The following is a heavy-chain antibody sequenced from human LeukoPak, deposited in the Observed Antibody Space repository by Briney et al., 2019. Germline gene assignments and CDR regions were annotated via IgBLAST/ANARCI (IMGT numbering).Heavy chain of an antibody. CDR2: ISGSGGST. CDR1: GFTFNSYA. V-gene: IGHV3-23*01. CDR3: AKGRPDYFDY. Sequence: GGSLRLSCAASGFTFNSYAMNWVRQAPGKGLEWVSAISGSGGSTYYADSVKGRFTISRDNSKNTLYLQMNSLRAEDTAVYYYAKGRPDYFDYWGQGTLVTVSS. J-gene: IGHJ4*02.